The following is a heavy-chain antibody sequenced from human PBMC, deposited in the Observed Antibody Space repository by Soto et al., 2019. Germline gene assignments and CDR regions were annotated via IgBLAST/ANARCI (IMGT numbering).Heavy chain of an antibody. CDR3: ARGLPKVAGGAFDI. CDR2: LWYDGSGE. Sequence: PGGSLRLSCAASGFSFRTSGMHWVRQAPGKSLEWVTGLWYDGSGEDYTDSVKGRFTISRDNSNNMLYLQMNSLRVEDTAVYYCARGLPKVAGGAFDIWGQGTMVT. D-gene: IGHD3-16*01. CDR1: GFSFRTSG. J-gene: IGHJ3*02. V-gene: IGHV3-33*01.